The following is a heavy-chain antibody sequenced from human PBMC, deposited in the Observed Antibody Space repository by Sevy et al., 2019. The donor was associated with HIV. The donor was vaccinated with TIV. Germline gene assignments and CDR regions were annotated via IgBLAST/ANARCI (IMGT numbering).Heavy chain of an antibody. J-gene: IGHJ4*02. CDR3: ARDDGSHDSSGFYY. CDR2: ISCDGTNK. CDR1: GFAFSRHA. D-gene: IGHD3-22*01. V-gene: IGHV3-30*14. Sequence: GGSLRLSCAASGFAFSRHAMHWVRQAPGKGLEWVAGISCDGTNKYYGDSVKGRFTISRDNSKNSVYLHVNSLRTEDTAMYYCARDDGSHDSSGFYYWGQGTLVTVSS.